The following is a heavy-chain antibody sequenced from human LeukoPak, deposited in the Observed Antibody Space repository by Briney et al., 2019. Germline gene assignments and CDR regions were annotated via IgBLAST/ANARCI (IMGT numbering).Heavy chain of an antibody. CDR2: ISYDGSNK. D-gene: IGHD3-22*01. V-gene: IGHV3-30-3*02. Sequence: PGGSLRLSCAASGFTFSGYPIHWVRQAPGKGLEWVAVISYDGSNKYYADSVKGRFTVSRDNAETSLYLQMNSLRPEDTALYYCAKSPKDSGYYEPIDYWGQGTLVTVSS. CDR3: AKSPKDSGYYEPIDY. J-gene: IGHJ4*02. CDR1: GFTFSGYP.